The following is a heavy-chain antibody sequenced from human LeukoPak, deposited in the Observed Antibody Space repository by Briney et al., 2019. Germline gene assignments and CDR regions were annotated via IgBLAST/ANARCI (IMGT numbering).Heavy chain of an antibody. J-gene: IGHJ6*02. CDR3: ARDLMDYDVSTGLHHYYMDV. Sequence: GGSLRLSCVASGFTFSSYWMHWVRQDPRKGLVWVSRINGDGRNINYADSVRGRFTISRDNAKNTLYLQMNTLRVEDTAVYYCARDLMDYDVSTGLHHYYMDVWGQGTTATVSS. CDR2: INGDGRNI. V-gene: IGHV3-74*01. CDR1: GFTFSSYW. D-gene: IGHD3-9*01.